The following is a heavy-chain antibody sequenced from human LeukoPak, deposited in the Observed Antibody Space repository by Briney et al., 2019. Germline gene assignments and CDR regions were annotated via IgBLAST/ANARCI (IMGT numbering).Heavy chain of an antibody. D-gene: IGHD6-6*01. Sequence: PGGSLRLSCAASGLTFSGYEMTWVRQAPGKGLEWVSSISSSSSYIYYADSVKGRFTISRDNAKNSLYLQMNSLRAEDTAVYYCARDRGSSHWVAYYYYNMDVWGKGTTVTVSS. J-gene: IGHJ6*03. CDR1: GLTFSGYE. CDR2: ISSSSSYI. CDR3: ARDRGSSHWVAYYYYNMDV. V-gene: IGHV3-21*01.